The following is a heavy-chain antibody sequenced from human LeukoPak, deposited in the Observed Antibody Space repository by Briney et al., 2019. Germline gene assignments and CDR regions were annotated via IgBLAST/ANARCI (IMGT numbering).Heavy chain of an antibody. V-gene: IGHV1-8*01. Sequence: ASVKVSYKASGYTFTSYDINWVRQATGQGLEWMGWMNPNSGNTGYAQKFQGRVTMTRNTSISTAYMELSSLRSEDTAVYYCAILKGYCSGGSCDMGYYFDYWGQGTLVTVSS. J-gene: IGHJ4*02. CDR1: GYTFTSYD. CDR2: MNPNSGNT. CDR3: AILKGYCSGGSCDMGYYFDY. D-gene: IGHD2-15*01.